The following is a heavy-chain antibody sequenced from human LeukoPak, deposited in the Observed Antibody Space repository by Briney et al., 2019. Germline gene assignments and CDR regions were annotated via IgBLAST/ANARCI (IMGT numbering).Heavy chain of an antibody. D-gene: IGHD3-10*01. V-gene: IGHV5-51*01. CDR2: VYPGDSDT. CDR3: ARKTGGSGTYKGVFDI. Sequence: GESLKISCKGSGYTFTSYWIGWVRQMAGKGLEWMGIVYPGDSDTRYSPSFQGQVTMSVDRSITTAYLQWSSLKGSDTAIYYCARKTGGSGTYKGVFDIWGQGTMVTVSS. J-gene: IGHJ3*02. CDR1: GYTFTSYW.